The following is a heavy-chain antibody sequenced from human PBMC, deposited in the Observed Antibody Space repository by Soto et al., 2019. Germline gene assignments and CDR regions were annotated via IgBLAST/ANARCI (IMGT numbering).Heavy chain of an antibody. CDR2: INQSGIT. CDR3: ARRTALALSSDY. J-gene: IGHJ4*02. D-gene: IGHD5-18*01. Sequence: SETLSLTCAVYGGSFSGYFWSWMRQSPGKGLEWIGEINQSGITNYNPSLKGRVTISIDTSRNHFSLRVSSVTAADTAVYYCARRTALALSSDYWGQGTLVT. V-gene: IGHV4-34*01. CDR1: GGSFSGYF.